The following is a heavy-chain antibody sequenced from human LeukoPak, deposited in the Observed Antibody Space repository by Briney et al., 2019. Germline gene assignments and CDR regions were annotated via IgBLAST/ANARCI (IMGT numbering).Heavy chain of an antibody. Sequence: PGGSLRLSCSASGFTVSSNYMRWGRQAPGEGLEWGSGVYSGGSTYYADSVKGRFTISRDNSKNTLYLQMNSLRAEDTAVYYCASITVTTLLATYAFDIWDQGTMVTVSS. CDR1: GFTVSSNY. J-gene: IGHJ3*02. CDR3: ASITVTTLLATYAFDI. CDR2: VYSGGST. D-gene: IGHD4-17*01. V-gene: IGHV3-53*01.